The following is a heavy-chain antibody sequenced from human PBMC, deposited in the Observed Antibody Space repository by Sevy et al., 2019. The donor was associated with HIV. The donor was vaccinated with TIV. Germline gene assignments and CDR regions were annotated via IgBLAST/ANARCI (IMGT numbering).Heavy chain of an antibody. CDR1: GYTLTKLS. J-gene: IGHJ4*02. CDR3: ATTKDYYDSSGSPFDS. D-gene: IGHD3-22*01. CDR2: FDPEDGET. V-gene: IGHV1-24*01. Sequence: ASVKVSCTVSGYTLTKLSMHWVRQAPGKGLEWMGSFDPEDGETIYAQKFQGRVTMTEDTSTDTAYMELRSLRSEDTAVYYCATTKDYYDSSGSPFDSWGQGTLVTVSS.